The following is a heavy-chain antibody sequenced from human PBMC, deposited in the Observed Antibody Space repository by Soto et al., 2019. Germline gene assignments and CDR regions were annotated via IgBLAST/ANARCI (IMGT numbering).Heavy chain of an antibody. CDR3: ARDKTSCGMDV. V-gene: IGHV1-8*01. CDR1: GYTFTSYD. CDR2: MNPNSGNT. J-gene: IGHJ6*02. Sequence: QVQLVQSGAEVKKPGASVKVSCKASGYTFTSYDINWVRQATGQGLEWMGWMNPNSGNTGYAQKFEGRVTMTRNTSISTAYMELGSLRCEGTAVYYCARDKTSCGMDVWGQGTTVTVSS.